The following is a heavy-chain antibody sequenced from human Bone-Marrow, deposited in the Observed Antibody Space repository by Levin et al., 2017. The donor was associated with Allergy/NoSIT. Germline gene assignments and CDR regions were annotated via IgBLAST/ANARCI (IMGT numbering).Heavy chain of an antibody. CDR1: DGSISGYY. Sequence: GSLRLSCTVSDGSISGYYWSWIRQPPGKGLEWMGYIYYTGMTNYNPSLKSRVTISVDTSKNQLSLELTSVTAADTAVYYCARARRGIWRDAFAIWGQGTVVNVSS. V-gene: IGHV4-59*01. D-gene: IGHD1-14*01. CDR2: IYYTGMT. CDR3: ARARRGIWRDAFAI. J-gene: IGHJ3*02.